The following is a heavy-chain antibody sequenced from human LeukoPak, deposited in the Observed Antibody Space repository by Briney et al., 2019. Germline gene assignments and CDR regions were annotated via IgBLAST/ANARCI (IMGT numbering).Heavy chain of an antibody. CDR2: IIPIFGTA. V-gene: IGHV1-69*05. J-gene: IGHJ3*02. CDR1: GGTFSSYA. Sequence: SVKVSCKASGGTFSSYAISWVRQAPGQGLEWMGGIIPIFGTANYAQKFQGRVTITTDESTSTAYMELSSLRSEDTAVYYCARGLLGYYYDSSGYPAAFDIWGQGTMVTVSS. CDR3: ARGLLGYYYDSSGYPAAFDI. D-gene: IGHD3-22*01.